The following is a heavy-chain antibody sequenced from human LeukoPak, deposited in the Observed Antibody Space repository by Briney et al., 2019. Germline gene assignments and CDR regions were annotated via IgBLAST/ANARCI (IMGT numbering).Heavy chain of an antibody. J-gene: IGHJ4*02. Sequence: GGSLRLSCAASGFTFSSYAMSWVRQAPGKGLEWVSAISGSGGSTYYADSVKGRFTISRDNSKNTLYLQMNSLRAEDTAVYYCAIRYGSGSYSADYWGQGTLVTVSS. CDR1: GFTFSSYA. V-gene: IGHV3-23*01. CDR3: AIRYGSGSYSADY. D-gene: IGHD3-10*01. CDR2: ISGSGGST.